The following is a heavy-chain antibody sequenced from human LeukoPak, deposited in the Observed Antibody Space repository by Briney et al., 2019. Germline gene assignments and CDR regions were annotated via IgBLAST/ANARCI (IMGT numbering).Heavy chain of an antibody. V-gene: IGHV5-51*01. CDR1: GYSFTCYR. Sequence: GESLNIYCKGPGYSFTCYRIGWVRQAPGKGLEWMGIIYPGDSDTRYSPSFQGQVTISADKSISTAYLQWSSLKASDTAMYYCARRGYSYDFDYWGQGTLVTVSS. CDR3: ARRGYSYDFDY. CDR2: IYPGDSDT. D-gene: IGHD5-18*01. J-gene: IGHJ4*02.